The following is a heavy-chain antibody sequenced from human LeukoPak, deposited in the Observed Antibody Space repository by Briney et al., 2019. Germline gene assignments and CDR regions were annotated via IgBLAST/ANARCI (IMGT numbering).Heavy chain of an antibody. D-gene: IGHD6-13*01. CDR2: IYSGGST. J-gene: IGHJ4*02. V-gene: IGHV3-53*01. CDR1: GFTVSSNY. Sequence: GGSLRLSCAASGFTVSSNYMSWVRQAPGKGLEWVAVIYSGGSTHYADSVKGRFTISRDNSKNTLYLQMNSLRAEDTAVYYCARGSRKIAAAGTTTFYFDYWGQGTLVTVSS. CDR3: ARGSRKIAAAGTTTFYFDY.